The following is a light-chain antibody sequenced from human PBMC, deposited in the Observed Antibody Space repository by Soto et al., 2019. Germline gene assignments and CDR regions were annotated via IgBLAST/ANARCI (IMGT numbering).Light chain of an antibody. V-gene: IGKV3-15*01. Sequence: EVVLTQSPATLSVSAGGTVTLSCRASQSVRTNVAWYQQIPGQAPRLLVYGASTRATGVPARFTGSGSGIEFSLTISSLLSEDSAVYYCKQYKEWPPFTFGQGTRLEI. J-gene: IGKJ5*01. CDR2: GAS. CDR3: KQYKEWPPFT. CDR1: QSVRTN.